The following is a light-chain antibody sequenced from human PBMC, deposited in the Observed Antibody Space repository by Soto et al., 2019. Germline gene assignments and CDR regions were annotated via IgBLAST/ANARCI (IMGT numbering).Light chain of an antibody. CDR1: QNINEY. Sequence: DIQMTQSPSTLSASVGDRVTITCRASQNINEYLAWYQQKPGKAPKLLIYMASSLESEVPSRFSGSGSGTEFTLTISSLQPDDSATYYCQHHDSYSPSWPFGQGNKVDIK. V-gene: IGKV1-5*03. J-gene: IGKJ1*01. CDR2: MAS. CDR3: QHHDSYSPSWP.